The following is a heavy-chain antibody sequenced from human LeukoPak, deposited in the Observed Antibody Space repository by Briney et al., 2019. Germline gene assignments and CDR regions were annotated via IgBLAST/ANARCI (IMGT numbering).Heavy chain of an antibody. D-gene: IGHD5-18*01. CDR1: GFTFSRYA. V-gene: IGHV3-23*01. CDR3: AKGSGYKYGYLGY. J-gene: IGHJ4*02. CDR2: ISGSGGST. Sequence: PGGSLRLSCAASGFTFSRYAMSWVRQAPGKGLEWVSAISGSGGSTYYADSLKGRFTISRDNSKNTLYLQMNSLRAEDTAVYYCAKGSGYKYGYLGYWGQGILVTVSS.